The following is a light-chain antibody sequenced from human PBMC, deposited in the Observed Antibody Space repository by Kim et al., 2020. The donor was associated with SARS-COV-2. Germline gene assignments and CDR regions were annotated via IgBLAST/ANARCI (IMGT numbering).Light chain of an antibody. CDR1: SGSIASNY. CDR2: EDN. CDR3: QSYDSSNQV. V-gene: IGLV6-57*01. J-gene: IGLJ3*02. Sequence: GKTVTLPCNRSSGSIASNYVQWYQQRPGSSPTTVIYEDNQRPSGGPDRFSGSIDSSSNSASLTISGLKTEDEADYYCQSYDSSNQVFGGGTKLTVL.